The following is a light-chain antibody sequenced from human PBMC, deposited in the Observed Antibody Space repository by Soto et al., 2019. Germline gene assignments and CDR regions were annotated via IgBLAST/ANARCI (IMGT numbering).Light chain of an antibody. CDR3: SSYTSSSTVV. CDR2: DVS. V-gene: IGLV2-14*01. J-gene: IGLJ2*01. Sequence: QSALTQPASVPGSPGQSITISCTATSSDLGGYNHVSWYQQHPGKAPKPMIYDVSNRPSGVSNRFSGSKSGNTASLTISGLQAEDEADYYCSSYTSSSTVVFGGGTKLTVL. CDR1: SSDLGGYNH.